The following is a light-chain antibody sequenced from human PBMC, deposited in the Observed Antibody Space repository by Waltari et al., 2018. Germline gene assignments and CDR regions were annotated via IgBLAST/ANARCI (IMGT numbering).Light chain of an antibody. CDR1: QRVNGA. J-gene: IGKJ1*01. V-gene: IGKV3-20*01. CDR3: QHYLRLPVT. Sequence: SCRASQRVNGALAWYQQKPGQAPRLLIYHASNRATGIPDRLSGSGSGTDFSLTISRLEPEDFAVYYCQHYLRLPVTFGQGTKVEI. CDR2: HAS.